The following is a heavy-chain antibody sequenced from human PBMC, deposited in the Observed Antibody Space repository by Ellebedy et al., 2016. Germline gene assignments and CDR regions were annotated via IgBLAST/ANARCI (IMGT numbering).Heavy chain of an antibody. Sequence: SETLSLTXAVYGGSFSGYYWSWIRQPPGKGLEWIGEINHSGSTNYNPSLKSRVTISVGTSKNQFSLRLSSVTAADTAVYYCARDLGGSSWYNAFDIWGQGTMVTVSS. CDR3: ARDLGGSSWYNAFDI. CDR1: GGSFSGYY. CDR2: INHSGST. V-gene: IGHV4-34*01. J-gene: IGHJ3*02. D-gene: IGHD6-13*01.